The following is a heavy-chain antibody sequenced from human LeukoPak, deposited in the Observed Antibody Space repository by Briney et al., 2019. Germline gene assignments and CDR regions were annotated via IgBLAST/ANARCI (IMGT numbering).Heavy chain of an antibody. CDR1: GFTFSSYS. CDR3: ARGLPPDYYDSSGYSVDY. D-gene: IGHD3-22*01. J-gene: IGHJ4*02. Sequence: PGGSLGLSCAASGFTFSSYSMNWVRQAPGKGLEWVSSISSSSSYIYYADSVKGRFTISRDNAKNSLYLQVNSLRAEDTAVYYCARGLPPDYYDSSGYSVDYWGQGTLVTVSS. V-gene: IGHV3-21*01. CDR2: ISSSSSYI.